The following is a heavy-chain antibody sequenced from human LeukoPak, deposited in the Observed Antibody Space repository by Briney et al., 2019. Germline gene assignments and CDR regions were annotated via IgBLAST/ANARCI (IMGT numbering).Heavy chain of an antibody. CDR2: TSHSGST. CDR1: GDSISSYY. V-gene: IGHV4-59*01. J-gene: IGHJ5*02. CDR3: ARSKGNSWLWFDP. D-gene: IGHD6-13*01. Sequence: PSETLSLTCIVSGDSISSYYWSWIRQPPGKGLEWIGYTSHSGSTNSNPSLKSRVTISADTSKNQFSLKLSSVTAADTAVYYCARSKGNSWLWFDPWGQGTLVTVSS.